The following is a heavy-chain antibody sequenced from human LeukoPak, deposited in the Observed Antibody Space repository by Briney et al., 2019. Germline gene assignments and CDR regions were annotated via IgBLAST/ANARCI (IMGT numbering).Heavy chain of an antibody. CDR2: ISYDGSNK. CDR3: ARGSRFGELFNSYQPNWFDP. CDR1: GFTFSSYA. V-gene: IGHV3-30-3*01. Sequence: GGSLRLSCAASGFTFSSYAMHWGRQAPGKGLEWVAVISYDGSNKYYADSVKGRFTISRDNSKNTLYLQMNSLRAEDTAVYYCARGSRFGELFNSYQPNWFDPWGQGTLVTVSS. D-gene: IGHD3-10*01. J-gene: IGHJ5*02.